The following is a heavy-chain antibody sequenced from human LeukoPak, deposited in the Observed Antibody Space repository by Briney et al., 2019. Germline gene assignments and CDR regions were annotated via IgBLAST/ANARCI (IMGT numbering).Heavy chain of an antibody. CDR2: IIPIFGTA. CDR3: AREAVVPAAIGYYYYYMDV. V-gene: IGHV1-69*13. D-gene: IGHD2-2*02. Sequence: ASVKVSCKASGYTFTSYGISWVRQAPRQGLEWMGGIIPIFGTANYAQKFQGRVTITADESTSTAYMELSSLRSEDTAVYYCAREAVVPAAIGYYYYYMDVWGKGTTVTVSS. CDR1: GYTFTSYG. J-gene: IGHJ6*03.